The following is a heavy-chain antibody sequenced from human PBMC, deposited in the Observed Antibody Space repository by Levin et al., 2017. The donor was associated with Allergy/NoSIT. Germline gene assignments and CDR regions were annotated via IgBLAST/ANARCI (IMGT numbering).Heavy chain of an antibody. D-gene: IGHD3-10*01. Sequence: GGSLRLSCTASGFTFGDYAMSWVRQAPGKGLEWVGFIRSKAYGGTTEYAASVKGRFTISRDDSKSIAYLQMNSLKTEDTAVYYCTRDLPSFPSSGPNYYGMDGWGQGTTVTVSS. CDR2: IRSKAYGGTT. V-gene: IGHV3-49*04. CDR1: GFTFGDYA. J-gene: IGHJ6*02. CDR3: TRDLPSFPSSGPNYYGMDG.